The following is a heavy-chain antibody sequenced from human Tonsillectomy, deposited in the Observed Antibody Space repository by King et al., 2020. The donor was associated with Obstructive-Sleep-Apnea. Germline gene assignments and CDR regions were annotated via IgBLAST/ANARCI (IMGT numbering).Heavy chain of an antibody. CDR2: ISSDGNKK. V-gene: IGHV3-30-3*01. Sequence: QLVQSGGGVVQPGRSLRLSCAASGFTFSSFAMHWVRQAPGKGLEWVAVISSDGNKKDFADSVKGRFTISRDTSENTMYLQLNSLTSEDTAVYFCARGVGSSSWNFDYWGHGTLLTVSS. J-gene: IGHJ4*01. CDR1: GFTFSSFA. CDR3: ARGVGSSSWNFDY. D-gene: IGHD6-13*01.